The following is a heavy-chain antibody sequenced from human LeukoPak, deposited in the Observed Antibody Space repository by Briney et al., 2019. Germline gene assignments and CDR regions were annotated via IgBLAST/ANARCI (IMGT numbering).Heavy chain of an antibody. CDR3: ARYRLLYYYYYGMDV. J-gene: IGHJ6*02. Sequence: SETLSLSCAAYGGSFSGYYWSWIRQPPGKGLEWIGEINHSGSTNYNPSLKSRVTISVDTSKNQFSLKLSSVTAADTAVYYCARYRLLYYYYYGMDVWGQGTTVTVSS. V-gene: IGHV4-34*01. CDR2: INHSGST. D-gene: IGHD2-15*01. CDR1: GGSFSGYY.